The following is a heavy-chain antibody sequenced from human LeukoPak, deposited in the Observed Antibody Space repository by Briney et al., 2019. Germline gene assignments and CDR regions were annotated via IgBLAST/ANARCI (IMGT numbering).Heavy chain of an antibody. CDR1: GYTFTGYY. D-gene: IGHD3-22*01. CDR2: INPNSGGT. CDR3: ARGSSYYNDSSGYYNFDY. J-gene: IGHJ4*02. Sequence: ASVKVSCKASGYTFTGYYMHWVRQAPGQGLEWMGRINPNSGGTNYAQKFQGRVTMTRDTSISTAYMELSRLRSDDTAVYYCARGSSYYNDSSGYYNFDYWGQGTLVTVSS. V-gene: IGHV1-2*06.